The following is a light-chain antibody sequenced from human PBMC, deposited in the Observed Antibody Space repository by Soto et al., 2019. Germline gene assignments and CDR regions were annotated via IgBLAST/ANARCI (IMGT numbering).Light chain of an antibody. V-gene: IGKV1-9*01. J-gene: IGKJ1*01. CDR1: QGISSS. Sequence: IQLTQSPSSLSPSVVDRVTITCLASQGISSSLAWYQQKRGKAPTLLIYAASTLQSGVPSRFSGSGSGTEFTLTISSLQPDDFATYYCQQYNSYPWTFGQGTKVDI. CDR3: QQYNSYPWT. CDR2: AAS.